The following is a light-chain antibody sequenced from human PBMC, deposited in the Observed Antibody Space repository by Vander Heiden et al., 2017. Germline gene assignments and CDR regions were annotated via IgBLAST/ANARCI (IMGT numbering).Light chain of an antibody. CDR3: SSYTGSNNLI. Sequence: SALTQPPSASGSPGHPVTISCTGTSIVVGCYNYVSWYPHHPDKATKLMIYEVSKRPSGVPDRFSGSKSGHTASLTVSGLQAEDEADYYCSSYTGSNNLIFGGGTKLTVL. J-gene: IGLJ2*01. V-gene: IGLV2-8*01. CDR2: EVS. CDR1: SIVVGCYNY.